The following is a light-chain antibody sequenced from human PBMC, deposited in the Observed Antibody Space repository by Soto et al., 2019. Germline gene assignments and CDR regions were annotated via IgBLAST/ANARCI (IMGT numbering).Light chain of an antibody. V-gene: IGLV2-14*01. CDR2: EVN. CDR3: ASFRSGSSLV. J-gene: IGLJ1*01. CDR1: RSDIGAYNF. Sequence: QSVLTQPASLSGSPGQSITISCTGPRSDIGAYNFISWYQHSPGKAPILLIYEVNNRPSGVSNRFSGSKAGNTASLNISGLHVDDEADYFCASFRSGSSLVFGSGTQVTVL.